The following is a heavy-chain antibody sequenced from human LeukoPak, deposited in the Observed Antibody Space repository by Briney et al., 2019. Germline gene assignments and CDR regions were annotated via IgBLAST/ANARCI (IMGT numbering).Heavy chain of an antibody. CDR3: VKDSTHSRVWDSYDTAGLNY. D-gene: IGHD3-22*01. CDR2: ISYDGSNK. J-gene: IGHJ4*02. CDR1: GFTFSSYA. V-gene: IGHV3-30*04. Sequence: TGGSLRLSCAASGFTFSSYAMHWVRQAPGKGLEWVAVISYDGSNKYYADSVKGRFTISRDNSKNTLYLQMNSLRAEDTAVYYCVKDSTHSRVWDSYDTAGLNYWGQGTLVTVSS.